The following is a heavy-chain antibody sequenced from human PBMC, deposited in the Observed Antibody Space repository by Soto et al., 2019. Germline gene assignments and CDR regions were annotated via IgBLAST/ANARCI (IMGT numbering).Heavy chain of an antibody. CDR1: GFTFSSFR. Sequence: PGGPLGLSCAASGFTFSSFRLNWVRQAPGKGLEWVSSISSSSSYIYYADSVKGRFTISRDNAKNSLYLQMNSLRAEDTAVYYCARDYELWYFDYWGQGTLVTVSS. CDR2: ISSSSSYI. D-gene: IGHD3-3*01. CDR3: ARDYELWYFDY. V-gene: IGHV3-21*01. J-gene: IGHJ4*02.